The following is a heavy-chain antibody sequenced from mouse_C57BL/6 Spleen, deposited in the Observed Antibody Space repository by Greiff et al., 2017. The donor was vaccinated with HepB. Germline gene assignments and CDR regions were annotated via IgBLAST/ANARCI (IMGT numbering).Heavy chain of an antibody. J-gene: IGHJ4*01. CDR3: TRGGLRRGMDY. CDR2: IDPETGGT. D-gene: IGHD2-4*01. Sequence: QVQLQQSGAELVRPGASVTLSCKASGYTFTDYEMHWVKQTPVHGLEWIGAIDPETGGTAYNQKFKGKAILTADKSSSTAYMELRSLTSEDSAVYYCTRGGLRRGMDYWGQGTSVTVSS. CDR1: GYTFTDYE. V-gene: IGHV1-15*01.